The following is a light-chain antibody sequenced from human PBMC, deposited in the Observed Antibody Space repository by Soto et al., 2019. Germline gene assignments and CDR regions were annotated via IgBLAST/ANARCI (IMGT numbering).Light chain of an antibody. CDR3: CSYAGGSYV. CDR1: SSDVGGYNY. V-gene: IGLV2-11*01. J-gene: IGLJ1*01. CDR2: DVS. Sequence: ALTQPRSVSGSPGQSVAISCTGTSSDVGGYNYVSWYQQHPGKAPKLMIYDVSKRPSGVPDRFSGSKSGNTASLTISGLQAEDEADYYCCSYAGGSYVFGTGTKVTVL.